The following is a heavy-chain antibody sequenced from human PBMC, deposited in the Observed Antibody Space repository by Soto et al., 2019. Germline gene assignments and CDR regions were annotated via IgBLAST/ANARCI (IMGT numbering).Heavy chain of an antibody. Sequence: QVQLQESGPGLVKPSQTLSLTCTVSGGSISSGGYYWSWIRQHPGKGLEWIGYIYYSGSTYYNPSLNSRVTISVDTSKNQSSLKLSSVTAADTAVYYCASAVRGVITYAYGMDVWGQGTTVTVSS. J-gene: IGHJ6*02. CDR3: ASAVRGVITYAYGMDV. CDR2: IYYSGST. CDR1: GGSISSGGYY. D-gene: IGHD3-10*01. V-gene: IGHV4-31*03.